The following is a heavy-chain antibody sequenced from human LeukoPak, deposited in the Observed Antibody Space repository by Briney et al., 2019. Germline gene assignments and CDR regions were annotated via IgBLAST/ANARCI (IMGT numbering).Heavy chain of an antibody. CDR3: AKDSSSYDWGYMDV. J-gene: IGHJ6*03. Sequence: GGSLRLSCAASGFTFSTYAMSWVRQAPGKGLEWVSLIGGSDGRTRYADSVKGRFTISRDNSKNTLYLEMNSLRAEDTAVYYCAKDSSSYDWGYMDVWGKGTTVTIPS. D-gene: IGHD3-22*01. CDR2: IGGSDGRT. CDR1: GFTFSTYA. V-gene: IGHV3-23*01.